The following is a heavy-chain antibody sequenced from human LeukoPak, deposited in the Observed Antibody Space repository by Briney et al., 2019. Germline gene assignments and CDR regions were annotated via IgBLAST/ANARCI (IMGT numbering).Heavy chain of an antibody. Sequence: SETLSLTCAVYGGSLSGYYWSWIRQHPGKGLEWIGEINHSGSTNYNPSLKSRVTISVDTSKNQFSLKLSSVTAADTAVYYCARVFGGSYLTWFDPWGQGTLVTVS. CDR2: INHSGST. CDR1: GGSLSGYY. J-gene: IGHJ5*02. D-gene: IGHD1-26*01. V-gene: IGHV4-34*01. CDR3: ARVFGGSYLTWFDP.